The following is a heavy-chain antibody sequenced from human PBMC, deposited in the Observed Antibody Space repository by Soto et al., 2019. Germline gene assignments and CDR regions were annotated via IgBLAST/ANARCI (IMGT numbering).Heavy chain of an antibody. CDR1: GYTFTSYG. V-gene: IGHV1-18*01. Sequence: ASVKVSCKASGYTFTSYGISWVRQAPGQGLEWMGWISAYNGNTNYAQKLQGRVTMTTDTSTSTAYMELRSLRSDDTAVYYCARLIAAAGTWYYFDYWGQGTLVTVSS. D-gene: IGHD6-13*01. CDR3: ARLIAAAGTWYYFDY. J-gene: IGHJ4*02. CDR2: ISAYNGNT.